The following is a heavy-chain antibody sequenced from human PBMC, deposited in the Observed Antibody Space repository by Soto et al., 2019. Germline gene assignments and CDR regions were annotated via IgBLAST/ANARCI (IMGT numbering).Heavy chain of an antibody. CDR2: ISGSGGST. D-gene: IGHD3-22*01. Sequence: PGGSLRLSCAASGFTFSSYAMSWVRQAPGKGLEWVSAISGSGGSTYYADSVKGRFTISRDNSKNTLYLQMNSLRAEDTAVYYCAKVGPEAITMIVVVDYYFDYWGQGTLVTVSS. CDR1: GFTFSSYA. V-gene: IGHV3-23*01. J-gene: IGHJ4*02. CDR3: AKVGPEAITMIVVVDYYFDY.